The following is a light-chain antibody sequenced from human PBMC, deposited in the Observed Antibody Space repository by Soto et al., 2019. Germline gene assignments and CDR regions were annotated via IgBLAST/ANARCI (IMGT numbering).Light chain of an antibody. CDR3: QQSNNWWT. CDR1: QSVSSK. J-gene: IGKJ1*01. V-gene: IGKV3-15*01. CDR2: GAS. Sequence: EIVMTQSPATLSVSPGERATLSCRASQSVSSKLAWYQQKPGQAPRLLIYGASTSGTHIPARFSGSGSGTEFTLTISSLQSEDFAVYYCQQSNNWWTFGQGTKVEIK.